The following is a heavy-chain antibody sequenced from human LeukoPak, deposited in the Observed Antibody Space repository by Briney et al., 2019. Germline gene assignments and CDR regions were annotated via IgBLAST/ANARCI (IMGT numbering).Heavy chain of an antibody. CDR1: GGSFSGYY. V-gene: IGHV4-34*01. CDR2: INHSGST. Sequence: SETLSLTCAVYGGSFSGYYWSWIRQPPGKGLEWIGEINHSGSTNYNPSLKSRVTISVDTSKNQFSLKLSSVTAADTAVYYCARGLSNNEYYYGSGSYRSRRHWFDPWGQGTLVTVSS. D-gene: IGHD3-10*01. J-gene: IGHJ5*02. CDR3: ARGLSNNEYYYGSGSYRSRRHWFDP.